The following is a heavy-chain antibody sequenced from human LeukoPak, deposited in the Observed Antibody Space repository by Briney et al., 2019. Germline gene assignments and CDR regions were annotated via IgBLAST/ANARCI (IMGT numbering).Heavy chain of an antibody. CDR3: AREIVL. J-gene: IGHJ4*02. D-gene: IGHD2-8*01. CDR1: GYTFTGYY. Sequence: ASVKVSCKASGYTFTGYYIHWVRQAPGQGLEWMGWINPNSGGTNYAQKFQGRVTMTRDTSITYMELSRLRSDDTAVYYCAREIVLWGQGTLVTVSS. V-gene: IGHV1-2*02. CDR2: INPNSGGT.